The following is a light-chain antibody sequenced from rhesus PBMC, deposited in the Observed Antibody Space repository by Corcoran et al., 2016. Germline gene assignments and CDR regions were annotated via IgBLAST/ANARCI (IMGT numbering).Light chain of an antibody. J-gene: IGLJ1*01. CDR3: QVWDSSSKYAI. CDR2: ADS. V-gene: IGLV3-25*02. Sequence: SYELTQPPSVSAASGQTARMTCGGDNLGRKNLHWYQQKPPQAPVLVIYADSNRPSGIPDRFSGANSGNTATLTISGVEAGDEADYYCQVWDSSSKYAIFGAGTRLTVL. CDR1: NLGRKN.